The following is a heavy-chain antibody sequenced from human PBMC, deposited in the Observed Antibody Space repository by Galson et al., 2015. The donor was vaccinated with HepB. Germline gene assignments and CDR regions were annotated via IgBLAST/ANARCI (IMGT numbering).Heavy chain of an antibody. CDR3: ASISSSLHAFDI. CDR1: GFTFSDYY. D-gene: IGHD6-13*01. Sequence: SLRLSCAASGFTFSDYYMSWIRQAPGKGLEWVSYISSSGSTIYYADSVKGRFTISRDNAKNSLYLQMNSLRAEDTAVYYCASISSSLHAFDIWGQGTTVTVSS. V-gene: IGHV3-11*01. J-gene: IGHJ3*02. CDR2: ISSSGSTI.